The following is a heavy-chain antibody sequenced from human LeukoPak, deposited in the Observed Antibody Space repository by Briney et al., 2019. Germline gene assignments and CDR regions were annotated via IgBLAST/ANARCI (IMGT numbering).Heavy chain of an antibody. Sequence: ASVKVSCKASGYTFNGYYMHWVRQAPGQGLEWMGWINPISGGTHYTQNFQGRVTMTRDTSITTAYMELSSLRSDDTAVYYCARGGGLRSAVANWFDPWGPGTLVTVSS. CDR1: GYTFNGYY. J-gene: IGHJ5*02. CDR2: INPISGGT. D-gene: IGHD4-23*01. V-gene: IGHV1-2*02. CDR3: ARGGGLRSAVANWFDP.